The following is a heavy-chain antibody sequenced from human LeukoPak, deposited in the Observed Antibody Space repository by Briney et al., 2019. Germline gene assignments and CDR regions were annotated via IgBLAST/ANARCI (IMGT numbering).Heavy chain of an antibody. J-gene: IGHJ4*02. CDR2: VSYSGVT. Sequence: SETLSLTCTVSGGSINNYYWSWVRQPPGKGLESIGYVSYSGVTNYNPSLKSRATISIDASRNQVFLRMTFLTTADTAVYYCARGRFELPFWGQGTLVTVSS. V-gene: IGHV4-59*01. CDR3: ARGRFELPF. D-gene: IGHD3-9*01. CDR1: GGSINNYY.